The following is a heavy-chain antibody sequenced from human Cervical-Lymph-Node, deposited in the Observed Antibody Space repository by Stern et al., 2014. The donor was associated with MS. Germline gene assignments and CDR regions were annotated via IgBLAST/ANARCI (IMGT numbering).Heavy chain of an antibody. CDR1: GGSISSYY. CDR3: AKAEGGWPPYAFDI. V-gene: IGHV4-59*01. D-gene: IGHD6-19*01. J-gene: IGHJ3*02. CDR2: IYYSGST. Sequence: QLQLQESGPGLVKPSETLSLTCTVSGGSISSYYWSWIRQPPGKGLEWIGYIYYSGSTNYNPSLKSRVTISVDTSKNQFSLKLSSVTAADTAVYYCAKAEGGWPPYAFDIWGQGTMVTVSS.